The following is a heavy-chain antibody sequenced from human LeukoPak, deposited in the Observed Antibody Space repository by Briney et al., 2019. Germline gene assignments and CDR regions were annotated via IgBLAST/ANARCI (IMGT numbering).Heavy chain of an antibody. CDR1: GGSISNSDFY. CDR2: IYYSGST. D-gene: IGHD3-10*01. J-gene: IGHJ5*02. Sequence: SETLSLTCTVSGGSISNSDFYWGWIRQPPGKGLQWIGSIYYSGSTNYNPSLKSRVTISVDTSKNQFSLKLSSVTAADTAVYYCARRGPLDWFDPWGQGTLVTVSS. V-gene: IGHV4-39*07. CDR3: ARRGPLDWFDP.